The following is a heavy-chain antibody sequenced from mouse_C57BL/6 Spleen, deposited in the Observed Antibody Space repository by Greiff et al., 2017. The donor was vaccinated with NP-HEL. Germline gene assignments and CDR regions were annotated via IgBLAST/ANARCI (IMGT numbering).Heavy chain of an antibody. CDR2: ISGGGGNT. Sequence: DVKLQESGGGLVKPGGSLKLSCAASGFTFSSYTMSWVRQTPEKRLEWVATISGGGGNTYYPDSVKGRFTISRDNAKNTLYLQMSSLRSEDTALYYCARHLSWFAYWGQGTLVTVSA. CDR1: GFTFSSYT. CDR3: ARHLSWFAY. V-gene: IGHV5-9*01. J-gene: IGHJ3*01.